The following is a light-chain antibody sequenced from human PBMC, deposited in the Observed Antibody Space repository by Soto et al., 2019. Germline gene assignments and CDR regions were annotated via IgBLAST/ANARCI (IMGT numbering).Light chain of an antibody. CDR3: QHYNKYSEA. Sequence: DIQMTQSPSTLSGSVGDRVTITCRASQTISSWLAWYQQKPGKAPKLLIYKASTLKSGVPSRFSGSGSGTEFTLTISCLQPDDFATYYCQHYNKYSEAFGQGTKVERK. V-gene: IGKV1-5*03. CDR1: QTISSW. CDR2: KAS. J-gene: IGKJ1*01.